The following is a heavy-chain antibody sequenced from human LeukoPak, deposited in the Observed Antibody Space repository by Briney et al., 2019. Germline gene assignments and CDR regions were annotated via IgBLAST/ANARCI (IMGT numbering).Heavy chain of an antibody. V-gene: IGHV3-30-3*01. D-gene: IGHD3-9*01. CDR3: ASGGLRYFDWLTDY. Sequence: GGSLRLSCAASGFTFSSYAMHWVRQAPGKGLEWVAVISYDGSNKYYADFVKGRFTISRDNSKNTLYLQMNSLRAEDTAVYYCASGGLRYFDWLTDYWGQGTLVTVSS. J-gene: IGHJ4*02. CDR1: GFTFSSYA. CDR2: ISYDGSNK.